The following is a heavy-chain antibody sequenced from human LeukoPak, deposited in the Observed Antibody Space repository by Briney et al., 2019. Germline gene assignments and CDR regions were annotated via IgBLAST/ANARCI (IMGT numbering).Heavy chain of an antibody. CDR3: AKEGRSLQTY. CDR2: IKEGGTET. D-gene: IGHD5-24*01. J-gene: IGHJ4*02. CDR1: GFIFSSNW. V-gene: IGHV3-7*03. Sequence: PGGSLRLSRAASGFIFSSNWMSWVRLAPGKGLEWVANIKEGGTETYYVDSVKGRFTISRDNAKNSLYLQMNSLRVEDTAVYYCAKEGRSLQTYWGQGTLVTVSS.